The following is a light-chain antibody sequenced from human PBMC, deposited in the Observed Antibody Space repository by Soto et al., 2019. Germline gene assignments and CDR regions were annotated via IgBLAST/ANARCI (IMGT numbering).Light chain of an antibody. CDR3: QQVSSFPWT. J-gene: IGKJ1*01. CDR1: QGISIW. CDR2: AAS. V-gene: IGKV1-12*01. Sequence: DIQMTQSPSSLSASVGDRVTISCRASQGISIWLAWYQQKPGTAPKLLIYAASSLQGGVPSRFSGSGSGTDFTLTISSLQPEDFAAYYCQQVSSFPWTFGQVTNVEIK.